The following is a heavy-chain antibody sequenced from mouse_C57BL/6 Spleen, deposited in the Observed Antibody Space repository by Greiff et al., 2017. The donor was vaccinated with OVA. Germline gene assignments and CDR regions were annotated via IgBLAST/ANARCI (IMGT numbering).Heavy chain of an antibody. V-gene: IGHV2-9-1*01. Sequence: VQLQQSGPGLVAPSPSLSITCTVSGFSLTSYAISWVRQPPGKGLEWLGVIWPGGGTNYNSALNSRLSISKANSKSQVCLKMNSLQTDDTAGYYVARTLSSSHWYFDVWGKGTTVTVSS. CDR3: ARTLSSSHWYFDV. CDR2: IWPGGGT. D-gene: IGHD1-1*01. CDR1: GFSLTSYA. J-gene: IGHJ1*03.